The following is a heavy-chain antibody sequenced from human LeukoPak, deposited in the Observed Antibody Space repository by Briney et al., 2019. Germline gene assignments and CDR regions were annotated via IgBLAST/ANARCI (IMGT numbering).Heavy chain of an antibody. CDR1: GGTFSSYA. D-gene: IGHD3-10*01. CDR3: ARGRGVRGVINFDY. CDR2: VIPILGIA. V-gene: IGHV1-69*10. J-gene: IGHJ4*02. Sequence: VKVSCKASGGTFSSYAISWVRQAPGQGLEWMGRVIPILGIANYAQKFQGRVTITADKSTSTAYMELSSLRSEDTAVYYCARGRGVRGVINFDYWGQRTLVTVSS.